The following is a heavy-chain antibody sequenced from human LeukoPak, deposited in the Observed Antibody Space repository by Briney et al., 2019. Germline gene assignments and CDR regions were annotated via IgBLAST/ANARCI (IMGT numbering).Heavy chain of an antibody. CDR2: MNPNSGNT. Sequence: ASVKVSCKASGYTFTSYDINWVRQATGQGLEWMGWMNPNSGNTGYAQKFQGRVTMTRNTSISTAYLELSSLRSEDTAVYYFARASGRGYCSGGSCPHYGMDVWGQGATVTVSS. D-gene: IGHD2-15*01. CDR1: GYTFTSYD. CDR3: ARASGRGYCSGGSCPHYGMDV. V-gene: IGHV1-8*01. J-gene: IGHJ6*01.